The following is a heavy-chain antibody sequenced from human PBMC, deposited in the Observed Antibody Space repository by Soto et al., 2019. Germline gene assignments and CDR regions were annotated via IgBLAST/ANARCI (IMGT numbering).Heavy chain of an antibody. CDR3: ARVVVPAAPFDY. CDR2: INSDGSST. J-gene: IGHJ4*02. D-gene: IGHD2-2*01. Sequence: EVQLVESGGGLVQPGGSLRLSCAASGFTFSSYWMHWVRQAPGKGLVWVSRINSDGSSTSYADSVKGRFTISRDNAKNTLYLEMNSLRAEDTAVYYCARVVVPAAPFDYWGQGTLVTVSS. CDR1: GFTFSSYW. V-gene: IGHV3-74*01.